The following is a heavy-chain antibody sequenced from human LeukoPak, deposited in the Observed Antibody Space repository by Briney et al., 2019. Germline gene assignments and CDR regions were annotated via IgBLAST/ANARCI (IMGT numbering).Heavy chain of an antibody. J-gene: IGHJ4*02. CDR3: ARPSEWEPYFDY. D-gene: IGHD1-26*01. CDR2: INSDDSII. Sequence: GGSLRLSCAASGFTFSTYWMHWVRQAPGEGLVWVSRINSDDSIINYADSVKGRFTISRDNAKNTLYLQMNSLRAEDTAVYYCARPSEWEPYFDYWGQGTLVTVSS. V-gene: IGHV3-74*01. CDR1: GFTFSTYW.